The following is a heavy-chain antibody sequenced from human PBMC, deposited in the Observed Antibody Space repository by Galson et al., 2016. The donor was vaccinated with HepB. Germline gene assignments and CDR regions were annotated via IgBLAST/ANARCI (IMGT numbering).Heavy chain of an antibody. D-gene: IGHD3-16*01. Sequence: SLRLSCAASGLTFSSFAMSWVRRAPGKGLEWVSTISGSGRGIYYADSVKGRFTISRDNSKNTLYLQMNSLTAEDTAVYYCAKDKGLTIGNHCFDYWGQGTLVTVSS. CDR2: ISGSGRGI. CDR1: GLTFSSFA. J-gene: IGHJ4*02. CDR3: AKDKGLTIGNHCFDY. V-gene: IGHV3-23*01.